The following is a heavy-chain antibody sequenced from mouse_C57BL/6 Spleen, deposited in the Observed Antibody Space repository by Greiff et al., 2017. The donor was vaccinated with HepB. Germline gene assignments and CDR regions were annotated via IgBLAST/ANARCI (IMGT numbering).Heavy chain of an antibody. D-gene: IGHD2-3*01. J-gene: IGHJ1*03. CDR2: IYPRSGNT. CDR3: ARRLDGYYWYFDV. CDR1: GYTFTSYG. V-gene: IGHV1-81*01. Sequence: VKLMESGAELARPGASVKLSCKASGYTFTSYGISWVKQRTGQGLEWIGEIYPRSGNTYYNEKFKGKATLTADKSSSTAYMELRSLTSEDSAVYFCARRLDGYYWYFDVWGTGTTVTVSS.